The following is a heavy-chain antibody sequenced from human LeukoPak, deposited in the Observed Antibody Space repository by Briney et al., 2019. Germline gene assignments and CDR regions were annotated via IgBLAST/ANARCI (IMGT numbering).Heavy chain of an antibody. CDR1: GGSISSGGYY. Sequence: SETLSLTCTVSGGSISSGGYYWSWIRQHPGKGLEWIGYIYYSGSTNYNPSLKSRVTISVDTSKNQFSLKLSSVTAADTAVYYCAREDRWDLRFDPWGQGTLVTVSS. D-gene: IGHD1-26*01. CDR3: AREDRWDLRFDP. V-gene: IGHV4-61*08. J-gene: IGHJ5*02. CDR2: IYYSGST.